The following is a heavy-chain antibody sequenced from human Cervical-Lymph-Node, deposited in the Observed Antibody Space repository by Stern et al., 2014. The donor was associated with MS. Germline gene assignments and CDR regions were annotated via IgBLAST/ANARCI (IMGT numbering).Heavy chain of an antibody. V-gene: IGHV4-61*08. CDR1: GGSFSSDAYY. CDR3: GKQVRE. CDR2: IYHSGSS. J-gene: IGHJ4*02. Sequence: QVQLQESGPGLVKPSETLSLTCTVSGGSFSSDAYYWSWIRPSPGKGLAWIGYIYHSGSSSYNPSLKRRVILSLDTSHNQFSLRLTSVTAADTAVYYCGKQVREWGRGTLVTVSS.